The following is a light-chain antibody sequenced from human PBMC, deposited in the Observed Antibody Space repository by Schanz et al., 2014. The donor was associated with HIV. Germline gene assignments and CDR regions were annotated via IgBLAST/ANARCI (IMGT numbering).Light chain of an antibody. CDR3: QQYSDWPPST. CDR2: DAS. V-gene: IGKV3D-15*01. J-gene: IGKJ2*01. CDR1: QSVGGY. Sequence: EIVMTQSPATLSVSPGERATLSCRASQSVGGYLAWLQQKPGQAPRLIIYDASNRATGVPARFSGSGSGTEFTLTISSLQSEDFALYYCQQYSDWPPSTFGQGTKVEIK.